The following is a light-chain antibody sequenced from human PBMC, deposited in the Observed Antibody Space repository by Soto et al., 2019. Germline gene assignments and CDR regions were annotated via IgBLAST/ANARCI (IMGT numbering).Light chain of an antibody. CDR1: QSVSSGY. J-gene: IGKJ1*01. CDR2: SAA. Sequence: EIVFPQSPCTLSLSPGEGATLSFRASQSVSSGYLAWYQQKPGQTARLLIYSAASRATGIPDRFSGSGSWTDFTLTISRLEPEDFAVYYCQQYGSSGTFGQGTKVDI. CDR3: QQYGSSGT. V-gene: IGKV3-20*01.